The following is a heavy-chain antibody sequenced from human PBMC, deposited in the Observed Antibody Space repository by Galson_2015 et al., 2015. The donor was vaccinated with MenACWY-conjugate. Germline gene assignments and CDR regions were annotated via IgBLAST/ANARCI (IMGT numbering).Heavy chain of an antibody. CDR2: INPNGGIT. V-gene: IGHV1-46*01. Sequence: VKVSCKASGYSVTSHYIHWVRQAPGQGLEWMGLINPNGGITIYAQKFQGRVTVARDTSTSTVFLELSSLTSDDTAVYYCARDGTSYCSRKTCHSSDVFDVWGQGTMVTVSS. D-gene: IGHD2-2*01. J-gene: IGHJ3*01. CDR1: GYSVTSHY. CDR3: ARDGTSYCSRKTCHSSDVFDV.